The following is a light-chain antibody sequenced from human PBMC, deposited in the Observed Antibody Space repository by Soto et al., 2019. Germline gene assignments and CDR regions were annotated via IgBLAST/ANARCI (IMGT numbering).Light chain of an antibody. V-gene: IGLV4-60*03. CDR1: SGHSSYI. CDR2: LEGSGNY. CDR3: DTWDSNTQV. J-gene: IGLJ2*01. Sequence: QAVVTQSSSASASLGSSVKLTCTLSSGHSSYIIAWHQQQPGKAPRYLMKLEGSGNYNKGSGVPDRFSGSSSGADRYLTISNLQSEDEADYYGDTWDSNTQVFGGGTKLTVL.